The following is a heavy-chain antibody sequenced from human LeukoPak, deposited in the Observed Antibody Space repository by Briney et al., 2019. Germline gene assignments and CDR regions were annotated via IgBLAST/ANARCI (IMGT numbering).Heavy chain of an antibody. CDR1: GYTFTSYY. CDR3: ARGPGYSSSWYAHYYYYYMDV. D-gene: IGHD6-13*01. CDR2: INPNSGGT. J-gene: IGHJ6*03. Sequence: ASVKVSCKASGYTFTSYYMHWVRQAPGQGLEWMGWINPNSGGTNYAQKFQGRVTMTRDTSISTAYMELSRLRSDDTAVYYCARGPGYSSSWYAHYYYYYMDVWGKGTTVTISS. V-gene: IGHV1-2*02.